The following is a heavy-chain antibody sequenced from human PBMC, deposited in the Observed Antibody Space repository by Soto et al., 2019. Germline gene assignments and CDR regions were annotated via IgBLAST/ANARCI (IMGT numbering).Heavy chain of an antibody. Sequence: GASVKVSGKASGCTFSSYAISCVRQAPGQGLEWMGGIIPIFGTANYAQKFQGRVTITADESTSTAYMELSSLRSEDTAVYYCARVSSSGRFDYWGQGTLVTVSS. D-gene: IGHD3-22*01. CDR3: ARVSSSGRFDY. CDR2: IIPIFGTA. J-gene: IGHJ4*02. V-gene: IGHV1-69*13. CDR1: GCTFSSYA.